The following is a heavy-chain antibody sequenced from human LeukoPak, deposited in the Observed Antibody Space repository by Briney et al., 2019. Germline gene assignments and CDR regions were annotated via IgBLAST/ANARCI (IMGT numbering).Heavy chain of an antibody. CDR3: ARDPTVGGIYFDY. V-gene: IGHV3-21*01. CDR1: GFTFSSYS. Sequence: GGSLRLSCAASGFTFSSYSMNWVHQAPGKGLEWVSFISSSSSYIYYADSVKGRFTISRDNAKNSLYLQMNSLRAEDTAVYYCARDPTVGGIYFDYWGQRTLVTVSS. CDR2: ISSSSSYI. J-gene: IGHJ4*02. D-gene: IGHD4-23*01.